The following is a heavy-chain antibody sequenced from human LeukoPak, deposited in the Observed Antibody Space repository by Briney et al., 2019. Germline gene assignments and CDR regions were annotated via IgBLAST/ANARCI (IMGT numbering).Heavy chain of an antibody. CDR3: ARGRQEVSMIVVVMTAVSYYLDV. V-gene: IGHV4-34*01. D-gene: IGHD3-22*01. Sequence: SETLSLTCAVYGGSFSGYYWTWIRQAPGKGLEWIGEINPSGRISYNPSLKSRLTISVDATKNQFSLNLRSLTAADTAVYYCARGRQEVSMIVVVMTAVSYYLDVWGKGTTVTVS. CDR1: GGSFSGYY. CDR2: INPSGRI. J-gene: IGHJ6*03.